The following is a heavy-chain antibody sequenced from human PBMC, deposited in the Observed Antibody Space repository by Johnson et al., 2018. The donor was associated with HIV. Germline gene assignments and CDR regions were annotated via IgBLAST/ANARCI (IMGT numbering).Heavy chain of an antibody. D-gene: IGHD4/OR15-4a*01. V-gene: IGHV3-74*01. J-gene: IGHJ3*02. CDR1: GFTFDDYT. Sequence: VQLVESGGVVVQPGGSLRLSCAASGFTFDDYTMHWVRQAPGKGLVWVSRISTDGSRTTYADSVKGRFTISRDNAKNTLYLQMSGLRDDDTAVYYCVRDDYSFHIWGRGTLVTVSS. CDR2: ISTDGSRT. CDR3: VRDDYSFHI.